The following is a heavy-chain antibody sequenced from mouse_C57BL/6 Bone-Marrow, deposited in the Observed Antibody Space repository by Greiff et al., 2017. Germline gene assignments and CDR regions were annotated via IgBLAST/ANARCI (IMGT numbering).Heavy chain of an antibody. CDR1: GYTFTSYW. Sequence: VQLQQPGAELVKPGASVKLSCKASGYTFTSYWMHWVKQRPGQGLEWIGMIHPNSGSTNYNEKFKSKATLTVDKSSSTAYMQLSSLTSEDSAVYYCARRGYYRGYFDYWGQGTTLTVSS. CDR3: ARRGYYRGYFDY. CDR2: IHPNSGST. J-gene: IGHJ2*01. D-gene: IGHD2-12*01. V-gene: IGHV1-64*01.